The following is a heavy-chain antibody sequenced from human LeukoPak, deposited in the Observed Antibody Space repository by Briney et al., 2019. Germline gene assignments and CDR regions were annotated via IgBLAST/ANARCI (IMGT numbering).Heavy chain of an antibody. V-gene: IGHV1-18*01. J-gene: IGHJ6*03. CDR1: GYTFTGYG. Sequence: GASVKVSCKASGYTFTGYGISWVRQAPGQGLEWMGWISAYNGNTNYAQKLQGRVTMTTDTSTSTAYMELRSLRSDDTAVYYCARGRLHQDYYYYMDVWGKGTTVTVSS. CDR2: ISAYNGNT. D-gene: IGHD4-11*01. CDR3: ARGRLHQDYYYYMDV.